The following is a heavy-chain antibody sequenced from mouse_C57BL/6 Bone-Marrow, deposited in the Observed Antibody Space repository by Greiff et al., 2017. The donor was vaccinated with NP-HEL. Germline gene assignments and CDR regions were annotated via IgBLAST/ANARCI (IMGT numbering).Heavy chain of an antibody. V-gene: IGHV5-4*03. J-gene: IGHJ3*01. D-gene: IGHD1-1*01. CDR2: ISDGGSYT. Sequence: EVKLVESGGGLVKPGGSLKLSCAASGFTFSSYAMSWVRQPPEKRLEWVATISDGGSYTYYPDNVKGRFTISRDNAKNNLYLQMSHLKSEDTAMYYCATGLLRAYWGQGTLVTVSA. CDR3: ATGLLRAY. CDR1: GFTFSSYA.